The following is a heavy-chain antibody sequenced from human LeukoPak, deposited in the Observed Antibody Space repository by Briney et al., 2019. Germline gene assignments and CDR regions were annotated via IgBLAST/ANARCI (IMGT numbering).Heavy chain of an antibody. Sequence: SETLPLTCTVSGGSISSSSYYWGWNRQPPGKGLEWIGSIYYSGSTYYNPSLKSRVTISVDTSKNQFSLKLSSVTAADTAVYYCARGPDYGDYYYDYWGQGTLVTVSS. D-gene: IGHD4-17*01. CDR1: GGSISSSSYY. CDR2: IYYSGST. J-gene: IGHJ4*02. V-gene: IGHV4-39*07. CDR3: ARGPDYGDYYYDY.